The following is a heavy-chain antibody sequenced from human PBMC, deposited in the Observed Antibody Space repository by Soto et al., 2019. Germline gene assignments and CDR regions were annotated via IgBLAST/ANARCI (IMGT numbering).Heavy chain of an antibody. CDR2: IYYSGST. D-gene: IGHD6-19*01. J-gene: IGHJ4*02. Sequence: SETLSLTCTVSGGSISSYYWSWIRQPPGKGLEWIGYIYYSGSTNYNPSLKSRVTISVDTSKNQFSLKLSSVTAADTAVYYCARSPYDSSGWYDYYFDYWGQGTLVTVSS. CDR1: GGSISSYY. V-gene: IGHV4-59*01. CDR3: ARSPYDSSGWYDYYFDY.